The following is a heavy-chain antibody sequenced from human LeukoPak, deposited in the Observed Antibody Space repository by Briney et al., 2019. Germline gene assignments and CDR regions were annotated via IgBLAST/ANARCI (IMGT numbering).Heavy chain of an antibody. Sequence: GGSLRLSCAASGFTFSSYWMSWVRQAPGKGLEWVANVKQDGSEKYYVDSVKGRFTISRDNAKNSLYLQMNSLRAEDTAVYYCARAIYYDSSGYGSWGQGTLVTVSS. CDR2: VKQDGSEK. D-gene: IGHD3-22*01. CDR3: ARAIYYDSSGYGS. J-gene: IGHJ4*02. CDR1: GFTFSSYW. V-gene: IGHV3-7*01.